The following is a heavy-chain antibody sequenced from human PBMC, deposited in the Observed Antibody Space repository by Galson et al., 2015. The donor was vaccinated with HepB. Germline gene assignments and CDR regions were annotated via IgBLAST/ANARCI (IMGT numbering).Heavy chain of an antibody. CDR3: AKASGYYYFDY. CDR2: ISYDGSNK. D-gene: IGHD1-1*01. Sequence: SLRLSCAASGFTFSSYGMHWVRQAPGKGLEWVAVISYDGSNKYYADSVKGRFTISRDNSKNTLYLQMNSLRAEDTAIYYCAKASGYYYFDYWGQGTLVTVSS. V-gene: IGHV3-30*18. CDR1: GFTFSSYG. J-gene: IGHJ4*02.